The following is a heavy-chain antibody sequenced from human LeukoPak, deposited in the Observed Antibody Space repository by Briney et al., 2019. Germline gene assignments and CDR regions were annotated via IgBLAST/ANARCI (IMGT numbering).Heavy chain of an antibody. V-gene: IGHV4-34*01. D-gene: IGHD2-21*02. CDR2: INHSGST. CDR3: ASSYCGGDCHQDACDI. CDR1: GGSFSGYY. J-gene: IGHJ3*02. Sequence: SETLSLTCAVYGGSFSGYYWSWIRQPPGKGLEWIGEINHSGSTNYNPSLKSRVTISVDTSKNQFSLKLSSVTAADTAVYYCASSYCGGDCHQDACDIGGQGTMVTVSS.